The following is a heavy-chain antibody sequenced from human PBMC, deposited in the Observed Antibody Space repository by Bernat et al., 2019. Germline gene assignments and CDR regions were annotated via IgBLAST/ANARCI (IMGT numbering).Heavy chain of an antibody. J-gene: IGHJ2*01. D-gene: IGHD2-2*01. CDR2: IWYDGSNK. CDR1: GFTFSSYG. Sequence: QVQLVESGGGVVQPGRSLRLSCAASGFTFSSYGMHWVRQAPGKGLEWVAVIWYDGSNKYYADSVKGRFTISRDNSKNTLYLQMNSLRAEDTAVYYCARDAVVPAAIWYFDLWGRGTLVTVSS. CDR3: ARDAVVPAAIWYFDL. V-gene: IGHV3-33*01.